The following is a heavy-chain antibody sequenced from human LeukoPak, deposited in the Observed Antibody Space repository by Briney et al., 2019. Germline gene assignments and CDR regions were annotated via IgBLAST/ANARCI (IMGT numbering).Heavy chain of an antibody. CDR2: INHSGST. CDR1: GGSFSGYY. D-gene: IGHD5-18*01. CDR3: ARTAMALRVIDY. J-gene: IGHJ4*02. V-gene: IGHV4-34*01. Sequence: SETLSLTCAVYGGSFSGYYWSWIRQPPGKGLEWIGEINHSGSTNYNPSLKSRVTISVDTSKNQFSLKLSSVTAADTAVYYCARTAMALRVIDYWGQGTLVTVSS.